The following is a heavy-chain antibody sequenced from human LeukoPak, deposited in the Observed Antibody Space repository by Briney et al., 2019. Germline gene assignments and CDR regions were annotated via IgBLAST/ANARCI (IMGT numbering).Heavy chain of an antibody. Sequence: QTGGSLRLSCAASGFTLSSYWMNWVRQAPGKGLEWVANIKQDGSEKKDVDSVKGRFTISRDNVKNSLYLQMNSLRAEDTAMYYCMTASRSSSWPPPTWGQGTLVTVSS. CDR1: GFTLSSYW. V-gene: IGHV3-7*01. D-gene: IGHD6-13*01. J-gene: IGHJ5*02. CDR2: IKQDGSEK. CDR3: MTASRSSSWPPPT.